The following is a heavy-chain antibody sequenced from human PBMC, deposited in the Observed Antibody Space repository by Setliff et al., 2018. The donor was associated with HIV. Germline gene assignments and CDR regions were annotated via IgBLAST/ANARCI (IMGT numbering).Heavy chain of an antibody. J-gene: IGHJ4*02. CDR2: ITHDGSSK. CDR3: AISQDDGYYPLDY. CDR1: GFTFSSYT. D-gene: IGHD3-22*01. V-gene: IGHV3-30*01. Sequence: GGSLRLSCAASGFTFSSYTMHWVRQAPGKGLEWVAVITHDGSSKYYADSVKGRFTISRDNSKNIVYLQMNGLRAEDTAVYFCAISQDDGYYPLDYWGQGTLVTVSS.